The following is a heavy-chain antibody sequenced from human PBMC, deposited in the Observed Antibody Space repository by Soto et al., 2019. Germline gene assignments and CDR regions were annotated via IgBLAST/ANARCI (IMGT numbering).Heavy chain of an antibody. V-gene: IGHV4-34*01. CDR2: INHSGST. CDR1: GGSCSCYY. Sequence: SETLSRTGAVYGGSCSCYYWSWIRQHPGKGLEWIGEINHSGSTDYNPSLKSRVTISVDTSKNQFSLKLSSVTAADTAVYYCARGAVVVPAATHNWFDPWGQGTLVPVSS. D-gene: IGHD2-2*01. J-gene: IGHJ5*02. CDR3: ARGAVVVPAATHNWFDP.